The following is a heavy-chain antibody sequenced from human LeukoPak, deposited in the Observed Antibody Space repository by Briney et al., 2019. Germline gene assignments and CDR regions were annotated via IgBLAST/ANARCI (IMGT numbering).Heavy chain of an antibody. CDR2: TGNKANIYTT. J-gene: IGHJ4*02. V-gene: IGHV3-72*01. CDR1: GFTFSDHF. D-gene: IGHD3-22*01. CDR3: ARGQYNSGHYSDY. Sequence: GGSLRLSCVASGFTFSDHFLDWVRQAPGKGLEWVGRTGNKANIYTTEYAASVKGRFTISRDDSKNSLYLQMNSLKPEDTAMYYCARGQYNSGHYSDYWGQGTLVTVSS.